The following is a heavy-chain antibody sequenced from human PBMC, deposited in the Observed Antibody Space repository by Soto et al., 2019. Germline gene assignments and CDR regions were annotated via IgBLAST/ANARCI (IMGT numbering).Heavy chain of an antibody. Sequence: ASLKVPCKSSGYTFTSYAMHWVRQAPGQRLEWMGWINAGNGNTKYSQKFQGRVTITRNTSASTAYMELSSGRAEDTAVYYCTRDLFAPTTVLPWVLDYWGQGTLVTVSS. CDR3: TRDLFAPTTVLPWVLDY. CDR1: GYTFTSYA. J-gene: IGHJ4*02. CDR2: INAGNGNT. V-gene: IGHV1-3*01. D-gene: IGHD4-17*01.